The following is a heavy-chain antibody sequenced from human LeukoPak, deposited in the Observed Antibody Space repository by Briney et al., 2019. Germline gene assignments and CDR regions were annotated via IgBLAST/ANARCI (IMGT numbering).Heavy chain of an antibody. Sequence: GGSLRLSCAASGFTFSNYAMSWVRQAPGKGLEWVSVISGGGGNTVYADSVKGRFTISRDNSKNTLVLQMNSLRAEDTAVYYCAKDHAFWSGYYFDYWGQGTLVTVSS. CDR2: ISGGGGNT. CDR1: GFTFSNYA. J-gene: IGHJ4*02. CDR3: AKDHAFWSGYYFDY. D-gene: IGHD3-3*01. V-gene: IGHV3-23*01.